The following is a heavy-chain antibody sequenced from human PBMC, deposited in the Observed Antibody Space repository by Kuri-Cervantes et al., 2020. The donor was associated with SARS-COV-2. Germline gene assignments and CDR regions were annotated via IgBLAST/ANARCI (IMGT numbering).Heavy chain of an antibody. D-gene: IGHD2-2*01. CDR2: IYYSGTT. V-gene: IGHV4-59*11. J-gene: IGHJ4*02. Sequence: ESLKISCTGSGASITNHHWSWIRQPPGKVLEWSGYIYYSGTTNYNPSLRNRITISVDTSKEQFSLKLKSVTAADTAVYYCARSTWTSYLFDYWGLGTMVTVSS. CDR3: ARSTWTSYLFDY. CDR1: GASITNHH.